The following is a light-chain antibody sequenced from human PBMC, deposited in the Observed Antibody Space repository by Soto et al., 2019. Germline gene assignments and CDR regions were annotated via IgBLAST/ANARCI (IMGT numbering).Light chain of an antibody. J-gene: IGKJ1*01. CDR1: QNINRL. CDR2: DAS. CDR3: QQHYIHWT. Sequence: DIQVTQSPSTLSASVGDRVAVTCRDSQNINRLLAWYQQKPGKAPQLLIYDASTLESGVPSRFSGSGSGTEFTLSISSLQPDDFATYYCQQHYIHWTFGQGTKVDIK. V-gene: IGKV1-5*01.